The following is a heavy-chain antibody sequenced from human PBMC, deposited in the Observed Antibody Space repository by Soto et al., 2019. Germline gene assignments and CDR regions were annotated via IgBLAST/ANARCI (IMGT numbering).Heavy chain of an antibody. Sequence: QVQLVQSGAEVKKPGASVKVSCKASGYTFTSYDINWVRQATGQGLEWMGWMNPNSGNTGYAQKFQGRVTTTRNTSISTAYMELSILRSEDTAVYYCARERSSGWYVDYWGQGTLVTVSS. CDR1: GYTFTSYD. CDR3: ARERSSGWYVDY. V-gene: IGHV1-8*01. D-gene: IGHD6-19*01. CDR2: MNPNSGNT. J-gene: IGHJ4*02.